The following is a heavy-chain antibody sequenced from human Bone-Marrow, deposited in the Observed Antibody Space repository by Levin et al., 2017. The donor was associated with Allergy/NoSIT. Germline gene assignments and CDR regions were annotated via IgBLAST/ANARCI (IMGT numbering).Heavy chain of an antibody. CDR1: GGSFSGYY. V-gene: IGHV4-34*01. CDR2: INHSGST. Sequence: MAGGSLRLSCAVYGGSFSGYYWSWIRQPPGKGLEWIGEINHSGSTNYNPSLKSRVTISVDTSKNQFSLKLSSVTAADTAVYYCARGIVRVPQNSSSTRWFDPWGQGTLVTVSS. J-gene: IGHJ5*02. D-gene: IGHD6-6*01. CDR3: ARGIVRVPQNSSSTRWFDP.